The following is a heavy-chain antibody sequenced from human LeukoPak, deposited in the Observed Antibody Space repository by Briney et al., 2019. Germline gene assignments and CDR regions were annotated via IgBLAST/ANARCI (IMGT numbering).Heavy chain of an antibody. D-gene: IGHD3-22*01. CDR1: GGSISSYY. V-gene: IGHV4-59*01. Sequence: SETLSLTCTVSGGSISSYYWSWIRQPPGKGLEWIGYIYYSGSTNYNPSLKSRVTISVDTSKNQFSLKLTSLTAADTAVYYCARAGVSSGYWSLWGQGTLATVSS. J-gene: IGHJ4*02. CDR2: IYYSGST. CDR3: ARAGVSSGYWSL.